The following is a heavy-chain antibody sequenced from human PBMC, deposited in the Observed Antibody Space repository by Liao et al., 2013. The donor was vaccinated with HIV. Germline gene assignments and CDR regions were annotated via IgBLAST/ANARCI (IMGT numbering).Heavy chain of an antibody. V-gene: IGHV4-30-4*08. CDR2: MDYSGST. J-gene: IGHJ3*02. CDR3: VRGGFVGFFKDDPFDI. Sequence: QVQLQESGPGLVKPSQTLSLTCSVSGGSISSGDYYWSWIRQPPGKGLEWIGSMDYSGSTYDNPSLQSRVTISIDTSKNQFSLKLTSVTAADTAVYYCVRGGFVGFFKDDPFDIWGQGTMVTVS. D-gene: IGHD2-15*01. CDR1: GGSISSGDYY.